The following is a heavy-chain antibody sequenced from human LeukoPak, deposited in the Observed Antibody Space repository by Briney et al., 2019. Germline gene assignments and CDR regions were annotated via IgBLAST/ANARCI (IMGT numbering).Heavy chain of an antibody. V-gene: IGHV3-7*03. CDR3: AKEGFDS. Sequence: GGSLRLSCAASGFTFSSYWMNWARQAPGKGLEWVASINHNGNVNYYVDSVKGRFTISRDNAKNSLYLQMSNLRAEDTAVYFCAKEGFDSWGQGTLVTASS. CDR1: GFTFSSYW. J-gene: IGHJ4*02. CDR2: INHNGNVN.